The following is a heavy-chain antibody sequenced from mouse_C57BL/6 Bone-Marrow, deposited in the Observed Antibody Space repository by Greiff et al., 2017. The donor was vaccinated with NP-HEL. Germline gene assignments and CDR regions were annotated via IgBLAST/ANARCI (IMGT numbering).Heavy chain of an antibody. V-gene: IGHV1-64*01. CDR2: IHPNSGST. CDR1: GYTFTSYW. CDR3: AISCWGGPAY. D-gene: IGHD1-1*02. J-gene: IGHJ3*01. Sequence: QVQLQQPGAELVKPGASVKLSCKASGYTFTSYWMHWVKQRPGQGLEWIGMIHPNSGSTNYTEKFKSKATLTVDKSSSTAYMQLSSLTSEDSAVYYCAISCWGGPAYWGQGTLVTVSA.